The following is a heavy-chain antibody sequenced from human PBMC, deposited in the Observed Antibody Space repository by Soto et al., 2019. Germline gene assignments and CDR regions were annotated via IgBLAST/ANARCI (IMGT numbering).Heavy chain of an antibody. CDR1: GYTFTSYG. CDR3: ARDTSRGEYDY. V-gene: IGHV1-18*01. Sequence: QVQLGQSGAEVKKPGASVKVSCKASGYTFTSYGISWVRQAPGQGLEWMGWINVYNGNTNYAQKLQGRVTMPTDTSTSTAYLDLRSLRSDDTAVYFCARDTSRGEYDYWGQGTLVTVSS. D-gene: IGHD3-10*01. J-gene: IGHJ4*02. CDR2: INVYNGNT.